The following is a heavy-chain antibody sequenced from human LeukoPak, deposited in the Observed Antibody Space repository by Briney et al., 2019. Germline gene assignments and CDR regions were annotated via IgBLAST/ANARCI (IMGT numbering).Heavy chain of an antibody. CDR2: IKQDGSEK. CDR3: ARDRDSLKYSSYDY. CDR1: GFTVRTNY. J-gene: IGHJ4*02. V-gene: IGHV3-7*01. Sequence: PGGSLRLSCAASGFTVRTNYMSWVRQAPGKGLEWVANIKQDGSEKYYVDSVKGRFTISRDNAKNSLYLQMNSLRAEGTAVYYCARDRDSLKYSSYDYWGQGTLVTVSS. D-gene: IGHD6-6*01.